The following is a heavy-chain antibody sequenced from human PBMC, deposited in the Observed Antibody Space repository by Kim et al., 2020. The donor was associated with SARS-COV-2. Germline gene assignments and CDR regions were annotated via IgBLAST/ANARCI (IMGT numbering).Heavy chain of an antibody. V-gene: IGHV3-30-3*01. CDR2: ICYDGSIT. CDR3: ARRGVAGGFDV. J-gene: IGHJ5*02. CDR1: GFTFSAYT. Sequence: GGSLRLFCAASGFTFSAYTMNWVRQAPGKGLEWVALICYDGSITYYAGSMKGRFTISRDNAKNTLYLQMNGLTADDTAVYYCARRGVAGGFDVWGQGT.